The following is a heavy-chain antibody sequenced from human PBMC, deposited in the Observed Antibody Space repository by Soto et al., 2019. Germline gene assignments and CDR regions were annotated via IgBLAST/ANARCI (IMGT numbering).Heavy chain of an antibody. J-gene: IGHJ6*02. D-gene: IGHD5-12*01. CDR1: GGSISSGGYY. CDR3: ARDTAYDVRMDV. CDR2: IYYSGST. Sequence: PSETLSLTCTVSGGSISSGGYYWSWIRQHPGKGLEWIGYIYYSGSTYYNPSLKSRVTISVDTSKNQFSLKLSSVTAADTAVYYCARDTAYDVRMDVWGQGKTVTVSS. V-gene: IGHV4-31*03.